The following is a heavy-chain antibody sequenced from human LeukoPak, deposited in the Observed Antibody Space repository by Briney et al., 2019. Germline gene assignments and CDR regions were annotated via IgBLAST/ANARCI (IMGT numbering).Heavy chain of an antibody. CDR3: ARGTYQVATITDSFDY. CDR2: IYYSGST. CDR1: GGSISSNNW. D-gene: IGHD5-12*01. Sequence: SGTLSLTCAVSGGSISSNNWWGWVRQPPGKGLEWIGYIYYSGSTNYNPSLKSRVTISVDTSKNQFSLKLSSVTAADTAVYYCARGTYQVATITDSFDYWGQGTLVTVSS. V-gene: IGHV4-4*02. J-gene: IGHJ4*02.